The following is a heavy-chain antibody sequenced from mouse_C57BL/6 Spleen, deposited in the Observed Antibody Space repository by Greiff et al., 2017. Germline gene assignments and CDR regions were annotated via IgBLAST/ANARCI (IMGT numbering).Heavy chain of an antibody. D-gene: IGHD1-1*01. CDR3: AREGRSSYSWFAY. Sequence: QVQLQQSGPELVKPGASVKISCKASGYAFSSSWMNWVKQRPGKGLEWIGRIYPGDGDTNYNWKFKGKATLTADKSSSTAYMQLSSLSSEDSAVYFCAREGRSSYSWFAYWGQGTLVTVSA. V-gene: IGHV1-82*01. CDR1: GYAFSSSW. J-gene: IGHJ3*01. CDR2: IYPGDGDT.